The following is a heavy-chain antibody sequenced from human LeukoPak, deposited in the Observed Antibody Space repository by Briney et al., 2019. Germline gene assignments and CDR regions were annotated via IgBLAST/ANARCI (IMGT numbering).Heavy chain of an antibody. V-gene: IGHV3-23*01. CDR3: AKGFNWNYPHYFDY. D-gene: IGHD1-7*01. J-gene: IGHJ4*02. CDR1: GFTFSSYA. Sequence: GGSLRLSCAASGFTFSSYAMTWVRQAPGKGLEWVSTISSSGDTTYYADSVKGRFTISRDSSKNTLHLQMNSLRADDTAVYYCAKGFNWNYPHYFDYWGQGTLVTVSS. CDR2: ISSSGDTT.